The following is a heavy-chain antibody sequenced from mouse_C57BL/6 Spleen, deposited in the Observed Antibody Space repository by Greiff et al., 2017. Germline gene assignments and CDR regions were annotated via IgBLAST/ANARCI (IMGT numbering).Heavy chain of an antibody. CDR2: IYPRSGNT. CDR3: ASGGYGSYFDY. CDR1: GYTFTSYG. J-gene: IGHJ2*01. Sequence: QVQLQQSGAELARPGASVKLSCKASGYTFTSYGISWVKQRTGQGLEWIGEIYPRSGNTYYNAKVKGKATLTADKSSSTSYMELRSLTSEDSAVYFCASGGYGSYFDYWGQGTTLTVSS. V-gene: IGHV1-81*01. D-gene: IGHD1-1*01.